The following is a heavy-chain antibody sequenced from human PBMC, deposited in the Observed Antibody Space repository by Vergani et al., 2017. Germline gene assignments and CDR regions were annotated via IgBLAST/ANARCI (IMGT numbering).Heavy chain of an antibody. Sequence: QVQLVESGGGVVQRGGSLRLSCATSGFPLSNYDMQWIRQGPGKGLEFVAFIQFDGSNQYYADSVKGRFTLSRDFSKNTLYLQMNSLRTDHTATYYCAKHFRGGVIDYWGQGTQVIVSS. D-gene: IGHD1-26*01. V-gene: IGHV3-30*02. CDR1: GFPLSNYD. CDR3: AKHFRGGVIDY. J-gene: IGHJ4*02. CDR2: IQFDGSNQ.